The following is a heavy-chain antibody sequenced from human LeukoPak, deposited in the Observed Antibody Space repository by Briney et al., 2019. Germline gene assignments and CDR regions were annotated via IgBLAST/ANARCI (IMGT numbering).Heavy chain of an antibody. CDR2: IDTSGNT. J-gene: IGHJ4*02. CDR1: GGSISSYY. V-gene: IGHV4-4*07. Sequence: SETLSLTCTVSGGSISSYYWSWIRQPPGKGLEWIGRIDTSGNTNYKPSLKSRVTMSVDTSKNQFSLKLSSVTAADTAVYYCARDRAGTILWGQGTLVTVSS. D-gene: IGHD1-1*01. CDR3: ARDRAGTIL.